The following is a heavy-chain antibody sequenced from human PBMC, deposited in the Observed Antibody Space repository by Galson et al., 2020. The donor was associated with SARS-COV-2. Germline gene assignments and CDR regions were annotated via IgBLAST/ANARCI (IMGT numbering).Heavy chain of an antibody. D-gene: IGHD6-19*01. CDR1: GFTFSRYA. J-gene: IGHJ3*02. CDR2: MAHDGSVE. CDR3: TRSLAIALTGTRDAFDI. V-gene: IGHV3-30*01. Sequence: GGSLKISCAASGFTFSRYAMHWVRQSPGMGLEWVAVMAHDGSVEYYADSVKGRFTVSRDNFRDTLYLQLNSLRAADTAVYFCTRSLAIALTGTRDAFDIWGQGTMVTVSS.